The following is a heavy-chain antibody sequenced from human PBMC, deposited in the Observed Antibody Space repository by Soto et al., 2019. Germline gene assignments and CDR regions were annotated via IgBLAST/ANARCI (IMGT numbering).Heavy chain of an antibody. CDR2: IYWDDDK. J-gene: IGHJ4*02. CDR3: AHVYWAASGTRYYFDY. V-gene: IGHV2-5*02. Sequence: QITLKESGPTLVKPTQTLTLTCTFSGFSFSIDGMGVGWIRQPPGKALEWLALIYWDDDKRFSPSQKSRLTITKDGSRNQVVLTLTNMDPADTATYYCAHVYWAASGTRYYFDYWGQGTLVNVSS. D-gene: IGHD1-7*01. CDR1: GFSFSIDGMG.